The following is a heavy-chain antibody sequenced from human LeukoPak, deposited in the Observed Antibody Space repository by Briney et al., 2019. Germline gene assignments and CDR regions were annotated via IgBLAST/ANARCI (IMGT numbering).Heavy chain of an antibody. J-gene: IGHJ4*02. CDR3: ARERYYYDSSGQGNY. V-gene: IGHV4-30-2*01. CDR1: GGSISSGGYY. D-gene: IGHD3-22*01. Sequence: SETLSLTCTVSGGSISSGGYYWSWIRQPPGKGLEWIGYIYHSGSTYYNPSLKSRVTISVDRSKNQFSLKLSSVTAADTAVYYCARERYYYDSSGQGNYWGQGTLVTVSS. CDR2: IYHSGST.